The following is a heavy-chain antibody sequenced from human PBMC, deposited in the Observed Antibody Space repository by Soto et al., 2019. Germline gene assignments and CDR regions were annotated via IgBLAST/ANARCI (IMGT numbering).Heavy chain of an antibody. D-gene: IGHD3-22*01. Sequence: PSETLSLTCTVSGGSISSGGYYWSWIRQHPGKGLEWIGYIYYSGSTYYNPSLKSRVTISVDTSKNQFSLKLSSVTAADTAVYYCARDLGLCPNDTYYYDRSGYYLCDDVFEIWGQVTMVTVSS. CDR2: IYYSGST. CDR1: GGSISSGGYY. CDR3: ARDLGLCPNDTYYYDRSGYYLCDDVFEI. V-gene: IGHV4-31*03. J-gene: IGHJ3*02.